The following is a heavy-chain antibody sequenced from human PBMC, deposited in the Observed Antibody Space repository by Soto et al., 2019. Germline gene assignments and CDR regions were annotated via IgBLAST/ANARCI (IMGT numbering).Heavy chain of an antibody. V-gene: IGHV3-33*01. CDR2: IWYDGSNK. CDR1: GFTFSSYG. Sequence: GGSLRLSCAASGFTFSSYGMHWVRQAPGKGLEWVAVIWYDGSNKYYAESVKGRFTISRDNSKNTLYLQMNNLRAEGTAVYYCARDSHVGSGWQLTADYWGQGTLVTVS. J-gene: IGHJ4*02. D-gene: IGHD6-19*01. CDR3: ARDSHVGSGWQLTADY.